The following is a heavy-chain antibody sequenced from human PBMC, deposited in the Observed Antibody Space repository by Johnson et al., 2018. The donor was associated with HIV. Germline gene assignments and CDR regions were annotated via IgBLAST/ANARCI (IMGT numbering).Heavy chain of an antibody. V-gene: IGHV3-30*02. CDR3: AKDLRVFDWFNAYDAFDI. CDR2: IRHDGNNK. J-gene: IGHJ3*02. Sequence: QVQLVESGGGVVQPGGSLRLSCTASGFTFSNVWMTWVRQAPGKGLEWVAFIRHDGNNKYYADSVKGRFTISRDNSKNTLYLQMNSLRADDTAVYYCAKDLRVFDWFNAYDAFDIWGQGTMVTVSS. CDR1: GFTFSNVW. D-gene: IGHD3-9*01.